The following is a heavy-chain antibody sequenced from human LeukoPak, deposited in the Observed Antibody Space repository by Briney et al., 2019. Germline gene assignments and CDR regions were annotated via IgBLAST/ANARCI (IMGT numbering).Heavy chain of an antibody. CDR3: ARSSSITMIVVAN. J-gene: IGHJ4*02. V-gene: IGHV4-59*06. Sequence: SETLSLTCTVSGGSIVGYYWSWIRQPPGKGLEWIGYIYYSGSTYYNPSLKSRVTISVDASKNQFSLKLSSVTAADTAVYYCARSSSITMIVVANWGQGTLVTVSS. CDR1: GGSIVGYY. CDR2: IYYSGST. D-gene: IGHD3-22*01.